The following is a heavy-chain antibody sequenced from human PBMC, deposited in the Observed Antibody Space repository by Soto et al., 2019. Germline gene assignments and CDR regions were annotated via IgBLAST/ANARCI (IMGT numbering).Heavy chain of an antibody. J-gene: IGHJ4*02. D-gene: IGHD3-3*01. Sequence: ASVKVSCKASGYTFTSYAMHWVRQAPGQRLEWMGWINAGNGNTKYSQKFQGRVTITRDTSASTAYMELSSLRSEDTAVYYCARAPHTRLLRFFFLPPDDYWGQGTLVTVSS. CDR1: GYTFTSYA. CDR3: ARAPHTRLLRFFFLPPDDY. CDR2: INAGNGNT. V-gene: IGHV1-3*01.